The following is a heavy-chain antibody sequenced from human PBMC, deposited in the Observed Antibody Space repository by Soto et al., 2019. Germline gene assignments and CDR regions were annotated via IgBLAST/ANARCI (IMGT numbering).Heavy chain of an antibody. D-gene: IGHD4-17*01. CDR1: GFTFSSYG. J-gene: IGHJ4*02. CDR2: ISYDGSNK. Sequence: GGSLRLSCAASGFTFSSYGMHWVRQAPGKGLEWVAVISYDGSNKYYADSVKGRFTISRDNSKNTLYLQMNSLRAEDTAVYYCAKDLGAYGDYGVDYWGQGTLVTVSS. CDR3: AKDLGAYGDYGVDY. V-gene: IGHV3-30*18.